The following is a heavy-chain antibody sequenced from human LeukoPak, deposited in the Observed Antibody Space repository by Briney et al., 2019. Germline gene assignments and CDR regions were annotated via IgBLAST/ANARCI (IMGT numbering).Heavy chain of an antibody. Sequence: IPSETLSLTCAVYGGSFSGYYWSWIRQPPGKGLEWIGEINHSGSTNYNPSLKSRVTISVDTSKNQFSLKVTSVTAADTAVYYCARSPGGDFDYWGQGTLVTVSS. V-gene: IGHV4-34*01. CDR2: INHSGST. CDR1: GGSFSGYY. CDR3: ARSPGGDFDY. J-gene: IGHJ4*02. D-gene: IGHD3-10*01.